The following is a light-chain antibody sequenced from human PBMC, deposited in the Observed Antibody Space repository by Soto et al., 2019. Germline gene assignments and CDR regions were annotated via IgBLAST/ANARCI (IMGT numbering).Light chain of an antibody. J-gene: IGKJ1*01. V-gene: IGKV3-11*01. CDR1: QSVSSY. CDR2: DAS. CDR3: QRRSNWPPWT. Sequence: EIVLTQSPATLSLSPGERATLSCSASQSVSSYLAWYQQKPGQAPRLLIYDASNRATGIPARFSGSGSGTDFTLTISSLEPEDFAVYYCQRRSNWPPWTFGQGTKVDI.